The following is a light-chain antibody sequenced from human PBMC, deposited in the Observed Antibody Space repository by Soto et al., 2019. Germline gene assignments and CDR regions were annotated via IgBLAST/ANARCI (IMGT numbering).Light chain of an antibody. CDR1: QSVLYSSNNRNY. Sequence: DIVMTQSPDSLAVSLGERATINCKSSQSVLYSSNNRNYLAWYQQKPGQPPKLLLYWASTRESGVPDRFSGSGSETDFTLTISSLQAEDGAVYYCQQYSSTPPTFGQGTKVEIK. CDR2: WAS. V-gene: IGKV4-1*01. CDR3: QQYSSTPPT. J-gene: IGKJ1*01.